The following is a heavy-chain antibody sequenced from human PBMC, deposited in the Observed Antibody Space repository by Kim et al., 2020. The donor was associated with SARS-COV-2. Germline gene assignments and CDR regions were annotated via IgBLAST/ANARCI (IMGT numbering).Heavy chain of an antibody. J-gene: IGHJ6*02. D-gene: IGHD5-18*01. CDR1: GYTFTGYY. Sequence: ASVKVSCKASGYTFTGYYMHWVRQAPGQGLEWMGRINPNSGGTNYAQKFQGRVTMTRDTSISTAYMELSRLRSDDTAVYYCARELLAAMDYYYYYGMDVWGQGTTVTVSS. V-gene: IGHV1-2*06. CDR3: ARELLAAMDYYYYYGMDV. CDR2: INPNSGGT.